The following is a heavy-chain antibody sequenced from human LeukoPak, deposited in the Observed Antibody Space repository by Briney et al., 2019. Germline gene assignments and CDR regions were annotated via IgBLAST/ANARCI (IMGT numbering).Heavy chain of an antibody. CDR1: GGSISSYY. Sequence: SETLSLTCIVSGGSISSYYWSWIRQPPGDGLEWIGYIFFTGNTNYNPSLKSRVTISVDTSKNQFSLKLSSVTAADTAVYYCARVGVARVAPFDSHFDYWGQGTLVTVSS. CDR3: ARVGVARVAPFDSHFDY. J-gene: IGHJ4*02. D-gene: IGHD3-22*01. CDR2: IFFTGNT. V-gene: IGHV4-59*01.